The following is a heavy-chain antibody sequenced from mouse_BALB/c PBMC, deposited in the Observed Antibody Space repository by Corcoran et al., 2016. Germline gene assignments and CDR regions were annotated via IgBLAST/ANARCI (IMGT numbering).Heavy chain of an antibody. CDR3: VYYGSPPFAY. V-gene: IGHV1-18*01. CDR1: GYSFTGYT. Sequence: EVQLQQSGPELVKPGASMKISCKASGYSFTGYTMNWVKQSHGKKLEWIGLINPYNGGTSYNQKFKGKATLTVDKSSSTAYMELLSLTSEDSAVYYCVYYGSPPFAYWGQGTLVTVSA. D-gene: IGHD1-1*01. J-gene: IGHJ3*01. CDR2: INPYNGGT.